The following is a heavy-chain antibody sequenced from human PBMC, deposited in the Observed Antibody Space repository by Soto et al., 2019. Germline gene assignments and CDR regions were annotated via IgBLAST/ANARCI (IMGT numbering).Heavy chain of an antibody. CDR3: ARDYYDSSDYTTNWFDP. V-gene: IGHV4-39*01. D-gene: IGHD3-22*01. CDR1: GGSISNSRYY. Sequence: SETLSLTCTVSGGSISNSRYYWAWIRQPPGKGLEWIGSIYHTGSTYYNPSLRSRVTISVDTSKNQFSLKLTSVTAADTAVYYCARDYYDSSDYTTNWFDPWGQGTLVTVSS. J-gene: IGHJ5*02. CDR2: IYHTGST.